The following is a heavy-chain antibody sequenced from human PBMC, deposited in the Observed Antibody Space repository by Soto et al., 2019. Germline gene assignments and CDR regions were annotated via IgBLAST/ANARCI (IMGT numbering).Heavy chain of an antibody. V-gene: IGHV3-53*01. J-gene: IGHJ3*02. D-gene: IGHD3-10*01. CDR1: GLIVSTNY. CDR2: LYSGGST. Sequence: GCLRLSCAASGLIVSTNYMNWVRQVPGKGLEWVSVLYSGGSTHYAGSVKGRFIISRDNSKNTLYLQMNSLRAEDTAVYYCARDRPGDEGDAFDIWGHGTLVTVS. CDR3: ARDRPGDEGDAFDI.